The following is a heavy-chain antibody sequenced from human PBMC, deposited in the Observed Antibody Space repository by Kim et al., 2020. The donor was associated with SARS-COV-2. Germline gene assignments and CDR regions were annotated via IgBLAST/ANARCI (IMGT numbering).Heavy chain of an antibody. D-gene: IGHD3-16*01. V-gene: IGHV3-74*01. CDR3: ARGGGPTLDY. J-gene: IGHJ4*02. CDR2: T. Sequence: TTYADSVKGRFTISRDNDKNTLYLKRNSLRADDAAVYYCARGGGPTLDYWGQGTLVTVSS.